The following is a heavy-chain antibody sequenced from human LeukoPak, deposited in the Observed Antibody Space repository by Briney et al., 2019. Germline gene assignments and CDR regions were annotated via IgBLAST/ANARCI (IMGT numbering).Heavy chain of an antibody. CDR1: GSTFSTYW. J-gene: IGHJ5*02. D-gene: IGHD2-15*01. CDR2: INGDGSTT. CDR3: TRRVDATRWYDP. V-gene: IGHV3-74*01. Sequence: SGGSLRLSCAASGSTFSTYWMHWVRQAPGEGLVWVSRINGDGSTTNYADSVKGRFTISRDNAKNTLYLQMNSLRAEDTAVYYCTRRVDATRWYDPWGQGTLVTVSS.